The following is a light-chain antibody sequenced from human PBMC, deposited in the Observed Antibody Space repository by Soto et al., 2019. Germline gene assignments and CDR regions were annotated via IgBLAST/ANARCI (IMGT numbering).Light chain of an antibody. Sequence: QAVVTQPTSLSASPGASARFTCAMRSGINVGTYKINWYQLKPGSPPRYLLRYKSDSDKHQGSEVPSRFSGSDDASTNAGLLLVSGLQSEDEADYYCAIWDNNAWVFGGGTKLTVL. CDR3: AIWDNNAWV. CDR2: YKSDSDK. CDR1: SGINVGTYK. J-gene: IGLJ3*02. V-gene: IGLV5-39*01.